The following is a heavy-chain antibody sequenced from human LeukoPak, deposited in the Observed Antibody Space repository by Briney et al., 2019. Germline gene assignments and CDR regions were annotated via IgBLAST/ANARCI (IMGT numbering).Heavy chain of an antibody. Sequence: SETLSLTCAVYGGSFSGYYWGWFRQPPGKGREWIGEINHSGSTNYNPSLKSRVAISVDTSKNQFSLKLSSVTAADTAVYYCARGRVTLGLAYWGQGTLVTVSS. CDR3: ARGRVTLGLAY. D-gene: IGHD3-10*01. V-gene: IGHV4-34*01. J-gene: IGHJ4*02. CDR2: INHSGST. CDR1: GGSFSGYY.